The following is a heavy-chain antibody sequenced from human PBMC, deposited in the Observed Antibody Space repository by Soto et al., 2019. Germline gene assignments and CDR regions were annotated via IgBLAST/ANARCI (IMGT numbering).Heavy chain of an antibody. D-gene: IGHD2-2*02. J-gene: IGHJ4*02. V-gene: IGHV3-11*01. Sequence: GGSLRLSCAASGFTFSDYYMSWIRQAPGKGLEWVSYISSSGDTDYADSVKGRFTISRDNAKNSLSLQMNSLRAEDTAVYYCARYCTLTSVNCYSAYWGQGTLVTVSS. CDR3: ARYCTLTSVNCYSAY. CDR1: GFTFSDYY. CDR2: ISSSGDT.